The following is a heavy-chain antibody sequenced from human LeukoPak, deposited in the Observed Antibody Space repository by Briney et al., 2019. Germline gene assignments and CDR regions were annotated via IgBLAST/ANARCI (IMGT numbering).Heavy chain of an antibody. V-gene: IGHV4-34*01. J-gene: IGHJ6*02. D-gene: IGHD4-17*01. Sequence: PSETLSLTCAVYGGSFSGYYWSWIRQPPGKGLEWNGEINHSGSTNYNPSLKSRVTISVDTSKNQFSLKLSSVTAADTAVYYCATTVTTLYGMDVWGQGTTVTVSS. CDR2: INHSGST. CDR3: ATTVTTLYGMDV. CDR1: GGSFSGYY.